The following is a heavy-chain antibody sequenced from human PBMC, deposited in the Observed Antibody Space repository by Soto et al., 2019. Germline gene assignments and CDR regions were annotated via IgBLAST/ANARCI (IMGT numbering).Heavy chain of an antibody. D-gene: IGHD5-12*01. J-gene: IGHJ5*02. CDR3: AKGGPTFLNWFGP. Sequence: GGSLRLSCAASGFTFSSYAMNWVRQAPGKGLEWISVISNSGHSAYYADSVKGRFTISRDNSKNTLYLQIKSLRAEDTAAYYCAKGGPTFLNWFGPWGQGTLVTVS. CDR2: ISNSGHSA. V-gene: IGHV3-23*01. CDR1: GFTFSSYA.